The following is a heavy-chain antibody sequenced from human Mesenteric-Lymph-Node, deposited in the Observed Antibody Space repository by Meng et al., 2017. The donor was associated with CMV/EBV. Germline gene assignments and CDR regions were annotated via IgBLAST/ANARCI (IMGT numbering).Heavy chain of an antibody. CDR3: ARRSNDAYNPYNWFDP. D-gene: IGHD5-24*01. J-gene: IGHJ5*02. Sequence: SETLSLTCTVSGGSISSSSYYWGWIRQPPGKGLEWIGSMFYNGNTYYNPSLKSRVTISVDTSQNQFSLKVTSVTAADTAMYYCARRSNDAYNPYNWFDPWGQGTLVTVSS. CDR1: GGSISSSSYY. V-gene: IGHV4-39*01. CDR2: MFYNGNT.